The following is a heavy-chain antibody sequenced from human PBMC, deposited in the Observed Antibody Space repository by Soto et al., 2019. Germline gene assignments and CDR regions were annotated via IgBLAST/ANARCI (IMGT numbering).Heavy chain of an antibody. CDR2: IYYSGST. CDR1: GGSISSGDYY. Sequence: SETLSLTCTVSGGSISSGDYYWSWIRQPPGKGLEWIGYIYYSGSTYYNPSLKSRVTISVDTSKNQFSLKLSSVTAADTAVYYCATYLYCSGGSCYGGNNWFDPWGQGTLVTVSS. D-gene: IGHD2-15*01. CDR3: ATYLYCSGGSCYGGNNWFDP. V-gene: IGHV4-30-4*01. J-gene: IGHJ5*02.